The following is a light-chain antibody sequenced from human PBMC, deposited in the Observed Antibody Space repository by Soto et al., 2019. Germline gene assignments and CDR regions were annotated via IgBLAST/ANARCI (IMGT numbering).Light chain of an antibody. Sequence: DIQVTQSPPSLSASVGDRVTITCRTSQYISNYLNWYQHKAGKAAQLLIYSASTLQIGVPSRFSGSGSGTEFTLTISTLQPDDYASYYCQSNYILPWTFGQGTKVETK. V-gene: IGKV1-39*01. CDR3: QSNYILPWT. CDR2: SAS. J-gene: IGKJ1*01. CDR1: QYISNY.